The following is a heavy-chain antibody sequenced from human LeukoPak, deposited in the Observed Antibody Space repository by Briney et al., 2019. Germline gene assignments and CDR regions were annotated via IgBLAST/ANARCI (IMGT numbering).Heavy chain of an antibody. J-gene: IGHJ4*02. Sequence: SETLSLTCAVYGGSFSGHYWTWIRQPPGMGLEWIGEINHSGSTTYNPSLNTRVTISVDTSKNQISLKLSSVTAADTAVHYCARPRYGSGSLDSWGQGTLVTVSS. CDR2: INHSGST. CDR1: GGSFSGHY. V-gene: IGHV4-34*01. CDR3: ARPRYGSGSLDS. D-gene: IGHD3-10*01.